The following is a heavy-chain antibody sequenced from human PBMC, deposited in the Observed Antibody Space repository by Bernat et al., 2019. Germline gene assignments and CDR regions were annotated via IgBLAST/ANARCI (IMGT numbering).Heavy chain of an antibody. J-gene: IGHJ6*03. CDR2: IYHGGST. CDR3: ARVASSSYGNYYYYYYMDV. D-gene: IGHD6-6*01. V-gene: IGHV4-38-2*01. Sequence: QVQLQESGPGLVKPSETLSLTCAVSGYSISSVYYWGWIRQPPGKGLEWIGNIYHGGSTYYNPSLKSRVTISVDTSKNQFSLKLSSVNAADTAVYYCARVASSSYGNYYYYYYMDVWGKGTTVTVSS. CDR1: GYSISSVYY.